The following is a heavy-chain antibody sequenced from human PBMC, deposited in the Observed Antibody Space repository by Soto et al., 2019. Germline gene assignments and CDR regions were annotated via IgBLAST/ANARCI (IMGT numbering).Heavy chain of an antibody. Sequence: ASVKVSCKVSGYTLTELSIHWVRQAPVKGLEWMGGFDPEDGETIYEQKFQGRVTMTEDTSTDTAYMELSSLRSEDTAVYYCATVDGLVVATYSNSFDPWGQGTLVTVSS. V-gene: IGHV1-24*01. D-gene: IGHD5-12*01. CDR2: FDPEDGET. CDR3: ATVDGLVVATYSNSFDP. CDR1: GYTLTELS. J-gene: IGHJ5*02.